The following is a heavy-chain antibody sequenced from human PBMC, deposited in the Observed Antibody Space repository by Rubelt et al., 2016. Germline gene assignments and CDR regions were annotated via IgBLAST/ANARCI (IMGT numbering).Heavy chain of an antibody. Sequence: QVQLQESGPGLVKPSETLSLTCTVSGGSISSYYWSWIRQPPGKGLEWIGYIYYSGSTNYNPSPDGRVTISVDTSKNQFSLKLSSVTAADTAVYYCARQRVEMATIDWFDPWGQGTLVTVSS. CDR1: GGSISSYY. CDR2: IYYSGST. V-gene: IGHV4-59*08. J-gene: IGHJ5*02. CDR3: ARQRVEMATIDWFDP. D-gene: IGHD5-24*01.